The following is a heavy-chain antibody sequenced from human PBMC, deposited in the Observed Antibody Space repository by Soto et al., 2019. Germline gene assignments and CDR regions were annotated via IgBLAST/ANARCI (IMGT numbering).Heavy chain of an antibody. CDR3: ARELPKPGSSSYYFDY. V-gene: IGHV1-2*04. CDR1: GYTFTGYY. CDR2: INPNSGGT. J-gene: IGHJ4*02. Sequence: ASVKVSCKASGYTFTGYYMHWVRQAPGQGLEWMGWINPNSGGTNYAQKFQGWVTMTRDTSISTAYMELNRLRSDDTAVYYCARELPKPGSSSYYFDYWGQGTLVTVSS. D-gene: IGHD6-6*01.